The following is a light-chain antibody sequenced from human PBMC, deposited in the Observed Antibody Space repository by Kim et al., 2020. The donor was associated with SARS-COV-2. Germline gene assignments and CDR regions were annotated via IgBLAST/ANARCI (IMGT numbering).Light chain of an antibody. Sequence: LSLTESAALSYRGSQSVCKSLSWFQHKRGQAPRRLIFETSNRATGIPARFSGSGSGTAFTLTISSLEPGDFAVYYCQQRYNWPLTFGGGTKVEIK. V-gene: IGKV3-11*01. CDR1: QSVCKS. CDR2: ETS. CDR3: QQRYNWPLT. J-gene: IGKJ4*01.